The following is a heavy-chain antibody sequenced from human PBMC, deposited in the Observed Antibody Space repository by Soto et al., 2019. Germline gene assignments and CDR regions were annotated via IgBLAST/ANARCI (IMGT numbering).Heavy chain of an antibody. Sequence: LRLSCAASGFTFRAYWMSWVRQAPGKGLEWVANIDQDGSGKYYVDSVRGRFTISRDNAHNSLYLKTNSLRDEDTAVYFWARRREGTGRTLDYWGQGTLVTVSS. CDR1: GFTFRAYW. D-gene: IGHD1-1*01. J-gene: IGHJ4*02. CDR2: IDQDGSGK. CDR3: ARRREGTGRTLDY. V-gene: IGHV3-7*05.